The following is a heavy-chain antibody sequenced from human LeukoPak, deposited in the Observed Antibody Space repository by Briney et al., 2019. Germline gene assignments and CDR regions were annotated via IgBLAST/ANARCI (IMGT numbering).Heavy chain of an antibody. CDR1: GGTFSSYA. CDR3: ARSGSYSPFDY. D-gene: IGHD1-26*01. V-gene: IGHV1-69*05. Sequence: SVKVSCKASGGTFSSYAISWVRQAPGQGLEWMGGIIPIFGTANYAQKFQGRVTMTRDTSISTAYMELRSLRSDDTAVYYCARSGSYSPFDYWGQGTLVTVSS. CDR2: IIPIFGTA. J-gene: IGHJ4*02.